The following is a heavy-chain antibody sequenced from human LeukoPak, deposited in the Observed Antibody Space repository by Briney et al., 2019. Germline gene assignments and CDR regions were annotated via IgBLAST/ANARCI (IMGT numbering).Heavy chain of an antibody. CDR1: GFTFSSYA. V-gene: IGHV3-64*01. CDR3: ARDVGPY. D-gene: IGHD2-15*01. Sequence: GGSLRLSCAASGFTFSSYAMHWIRQAPGKGLEYVSAISTTGGRTYYVNSVRGRFTISRDNSKNTLYLQMGSLRAEDTAVYYCARDVGPYWGQGTLVTVSS. CDR2: ISTTGGRT. J-gene: IGHJ4*02.